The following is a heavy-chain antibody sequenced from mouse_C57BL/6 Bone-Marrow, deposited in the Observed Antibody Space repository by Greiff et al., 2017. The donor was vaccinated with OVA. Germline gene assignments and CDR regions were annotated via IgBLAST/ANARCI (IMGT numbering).Heavy chain of an antibody. D-gene: IGHD2-4*01. CDR1: GYTFTSYW. V-gene: IGHV1-55*01. CDR2: IYPGSGST. J-gene: IGHJ1*03. Sequence: VQLQQPGAELVKPGASVKMSCKASGYTFTSYWITWVKQRPGQGLEWIGDIYPGSGSTNYNEKFKSKATLTVDTSSSTAYMQLSSLTSEDSAVYYCAREDYPYWYFDVWGTGTTVTVSS. CDR3: AREDYPYWYFDV.